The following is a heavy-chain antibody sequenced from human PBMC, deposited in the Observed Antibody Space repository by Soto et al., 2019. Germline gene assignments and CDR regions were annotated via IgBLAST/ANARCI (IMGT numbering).Heavy chain of an antibody. J-gene: IGHJ4*02. CDR2: ISDSGSGT. D-gene: IGHD6-13*01. Sequence: EVQLLESGGALVQPGGSLRLSCAASEFTFSSYAMSWVRQAPGKGPEWVAGISDSGSGTYYADSVKGRFTISRDNSKQTLDLERNGQRAEATAIDYSAKDLGVGPYSTSWYEFDHWGQGTQVTVSS. V-gene: IGHV3-23*01. CDR3: AKDLGVGPYSTSWYEFDH. CDR1: EFTFSSYA.